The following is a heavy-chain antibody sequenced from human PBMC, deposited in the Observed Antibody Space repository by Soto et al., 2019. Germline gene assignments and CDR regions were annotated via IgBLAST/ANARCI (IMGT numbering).Heavy chain of an antibody. CDR3: VRGPHYYGSGKGRYYYYYGMDV. CDR1: NGSFSGYY. Sequence: SETLSLTCAVYNGSFSGYYWSWIRQPPGKGLEWIGEINHSGSTDYNPSLKSRVTMSVDTSKNQFSLKLSSVTAADTAVYYCVRGPHYYGSGKGRYYYYYGMDVWGQGTTVT. D-gene: IGHD3-10*01. V-gene: IGHV4-34*01. CDR2: INHSGST. J-gene: IGHJ6*02.